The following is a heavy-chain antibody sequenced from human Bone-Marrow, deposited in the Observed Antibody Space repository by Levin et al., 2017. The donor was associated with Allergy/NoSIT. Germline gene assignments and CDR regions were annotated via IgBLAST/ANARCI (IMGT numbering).Heavy chain of an antibody. Sequence: PSETLSLTCTVSGGSISSYYWSWIRQPPGKGLEWIGYIYYSGSTNYNPSLKSRVTISVDTSKNQFSLKLSSVTAADTAVYYCATSVSTISTYYFDYWGQGTLVTVSS. CDR1: GGSISSYY. D-gene: IGHD2-21*01. J-gene: IGHJ4*02. CDR2: IYYSGST. V-gene: IGHV4-59*01. CDR3: ATSVSTISTYYFDY.